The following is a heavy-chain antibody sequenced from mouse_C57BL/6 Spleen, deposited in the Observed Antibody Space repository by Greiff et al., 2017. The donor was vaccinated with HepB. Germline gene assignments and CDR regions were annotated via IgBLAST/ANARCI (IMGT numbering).Heavy chain of an antibody. CDR2: ISDGGSYT. CDR1: GFTFSSYA. V-gene: IGHV5-4*03. D-gene: IGHD1-1*01. Sequence: EVKLVESGGGLVKPGGSLKLSCAASGFTFSSYAMSWVRQTPEKRLEWVATISDGGSYTYYPDNVKGRFTISRDNAKNNLYLQMSHLKSEDTAMYYCARGAGYYGSSYYFDYWGQGTTLTVSS. CDR3: ARGAGYYGSSYYFDY. J-gene: IGHJ2*01.